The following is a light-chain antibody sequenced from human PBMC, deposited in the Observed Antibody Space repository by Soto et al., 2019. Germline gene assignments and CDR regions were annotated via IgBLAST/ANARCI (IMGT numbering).Light chain of an antibody. CDR2: AAS. Sequence: DIQMTQSPSSLSASVGDRVTITCRASQSISSYLNWYQQKPGKAPKLLIYAASSLQSGVPSRFSGSGSGSDFTLIISILQPEDFATYFCQQSYSTRITFGQGTRLEIK. V-gene: IGKV1-39*01. CDR1: QSISSY. CDR3: QQSYSTRIT. J-gene: IGKJ5*01.